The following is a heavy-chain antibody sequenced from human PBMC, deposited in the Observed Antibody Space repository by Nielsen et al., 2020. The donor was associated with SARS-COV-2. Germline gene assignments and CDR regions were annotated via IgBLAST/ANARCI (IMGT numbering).Heavy chain of an antibody. D-gene: IGHD4-17*01. Sequence: SETLSLTCAISGDSVSSSGAAWNWIRQSPSRGLEWLGRTYYRSKWYNDYAVSVKSRITINPDTSKNQFSLHLNSVTPEDTAVCYCARARGAYGDYYYYSYTDVWGKGTTVTVSS. CDR2: TYYRSKWYN. V-gene: IGHV6-1*01. J-gene: IGHJ6*03. CDR1: GDSVSSSGAA. CDR3: ARARGAYGDYYYYSYTDV.